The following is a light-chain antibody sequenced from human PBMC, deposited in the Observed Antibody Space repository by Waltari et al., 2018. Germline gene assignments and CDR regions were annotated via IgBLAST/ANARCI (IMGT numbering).Light chain of an antibody. CDR1: ALPKQY. CDR2: KDS. Sequence: SYELTQPPSVSVSPGQTARITCSGDALPKQYAYWYQQKPGQAPVLVIYKDSERPSGIPERFSGSSSGTTVTLTISGVQAEDEADYYCQSADSSGTQQLAVFGGGTKLTVL. CDR3: QSADSSGTQQLAV. V-gene: IGLV3-25*03. J-gene: IGLJ2*01.